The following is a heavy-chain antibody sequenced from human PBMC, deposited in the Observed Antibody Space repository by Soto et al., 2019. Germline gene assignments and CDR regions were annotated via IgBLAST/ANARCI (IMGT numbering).Heavy chain of an antibody. CDR2: IYYSGST. J-gene: IGHJ6*02. CDR1: GGSISSYY. Sequence: SETLSLTCTVSGGSISSYYWSWIRQPPGKGLEWIGYIYYSGSTNYNPSLKSRVTISVDTSKNQFSLKLSSVTAADTAVYYCARFDYYYGMDVWGQGTTVTVSS. CDR3: ARFDYYYGMDV. V-gene: IGHV4-59*01.